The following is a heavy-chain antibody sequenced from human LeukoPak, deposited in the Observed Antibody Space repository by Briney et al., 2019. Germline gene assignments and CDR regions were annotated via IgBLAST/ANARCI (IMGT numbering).Heavy chain of an antibody. V-gene: IGHV1-2*02. CDR3: ARAVGYYGSGTNYMDV. CDR2: INPNSGGT. J-gene: IGHJ6*03. CDR1: GGTFNSYA. Sequence: ASVKVSCKASGGTFNSYAISWVRQAPGQGLEWMGWINPNSGGTNYAQKFQGRVTMTRDTSISTAYMELSRLRSDDTAVYYCARAVGYYGSGTNYMDVWGKGTTVTISS. D-gene: IGHD3-10*01.